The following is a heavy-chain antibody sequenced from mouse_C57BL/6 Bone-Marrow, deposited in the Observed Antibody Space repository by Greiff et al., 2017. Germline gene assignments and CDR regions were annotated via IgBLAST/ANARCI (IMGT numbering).Heavy chain of an antibody. V-gene: IGHV3-6*01. CDR1: GYSITSGYY. J-gene: IGHJ2*01. D-gene: IGHD2-2*01. CDR2: ISYDGSN. Sequence: ESGPGLVKPSQSLSLTCSVTGYSITSGYYWNWIRQFPGNKLEWMGYISYDGSNNSNPSLKNRISITRDTSKNQFFLKLNSVTTEDTATYYCASGGYGYPSYFDYWGQGTTLTVSS. CDR3: ASGGYGYPSYFDY.